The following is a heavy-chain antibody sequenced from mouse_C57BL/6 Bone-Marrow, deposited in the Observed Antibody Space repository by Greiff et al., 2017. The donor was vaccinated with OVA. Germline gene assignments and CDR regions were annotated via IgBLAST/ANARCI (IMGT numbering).Heavy chain of an antibody. Sequence: EVQLVESGGGLVKPGGSLKLSCAASGFTFSSYAMSWVRQTPEKRLEWVATISAGGSYTYYPDNVKGRFTISRDNAKNNLYLQMSHLKSEDTAMYYCARGEDVFAYWGQGTLVTVSA. CDR2: ISAGGSYT. V-gene: IGHV5-4*01. J-gene: IGHJ3*01. CDR3: ARGEDVFAY. CDR1: GFTFSSYA.